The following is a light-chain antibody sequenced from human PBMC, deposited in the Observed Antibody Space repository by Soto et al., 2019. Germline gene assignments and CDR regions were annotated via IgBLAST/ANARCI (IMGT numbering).Light chain of an antibody. V-gene: IGLV2-23*03. Sequence: QSVLTQPASVSGSPGQSITISCTGTSSDVGSYNLVSWYQQHPGKAPKLMIYEGSKRPSGVSNRFSGSKSCNTASLTISGLQAEDEADYYCCSYAGSSTFSYVFGTGTKLTVL. CDR2: EGS. CDR3: CSYAGSSTFSYV. J-gene: IGLJ1*01. CDR1: SSDVGSYNL.